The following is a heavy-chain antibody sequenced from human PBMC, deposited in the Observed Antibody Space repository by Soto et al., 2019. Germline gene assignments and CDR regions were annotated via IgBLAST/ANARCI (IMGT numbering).Heavy chain of an antibody. D-gene: IGHD6-13*01. J-gene: IGHJ6*02. V-gene: IGHV1-18*01. Sequence: ASVKVSCKASGYTFTSYGISWVRQAPGQGLEWMGWISAYNGNTNYAQKLQGRVTMTTDTSTSTAYMELRSLRSDDTAVYYCARHQTASSSWFSGYYYYYGMDVWGQGTTVTVSS. CDR3: ARHQTASSSWFSGYYYYYGMDV. CDR1: GYTFTSYG. CDR2: ISAYNGNT.